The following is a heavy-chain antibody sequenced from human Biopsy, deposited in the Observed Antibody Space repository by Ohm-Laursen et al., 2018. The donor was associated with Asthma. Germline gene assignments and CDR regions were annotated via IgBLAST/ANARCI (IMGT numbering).Heavy chain of an antibody. CDR1: GGSISSGAYY. CDR3: ARRGGVRRYFDY. J-gene: IGHJ4*02. CDR2: IYYIGST. V-gene: IGHV4-30-4*01. D-gene: IGHD3-16*01. Sequence: SQTLSLAYTVSGGSISSGAYYWSWVRQPPGKGLEWIGYIYYIGSTYYNPSLKSRVAISLDTSKNQFSLKLSSATAADTAVYFCARRGGVRRYFDYWGQGTLVTVSS.